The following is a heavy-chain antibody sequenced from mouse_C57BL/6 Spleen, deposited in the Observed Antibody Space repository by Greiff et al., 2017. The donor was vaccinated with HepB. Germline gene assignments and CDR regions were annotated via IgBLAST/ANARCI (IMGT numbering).Heavy chain of an antibody. D-gene: IGHD1-1*01. CDR3: ARGWILITTVVAEDYYAMDY. J-gene: IGHJ4*01. CDR2: IYPSSGNT. V-gene: IGHV1-81*01. Sequence: QVQLQQSGAELARPGASVKLSCKASGYTFTSYGISWVKQRTGQGLEWIGEIYPSSGNTYYNEKVKGKATMTADKSSSTAYMELRSLTSEDSAVYFCARGWILITTVVAEDYYAMDYWGQGTSVTVSS. CDR1: GYTFTSYG.